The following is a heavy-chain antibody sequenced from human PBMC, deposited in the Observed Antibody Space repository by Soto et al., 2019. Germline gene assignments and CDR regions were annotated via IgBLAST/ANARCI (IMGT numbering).Heavy chain of an antibody. CDR3: ARAEADRKGGRYYYYYGMDV. D-gene: IGHD2-15*01. J-gene: IGHJ6*01. V-gene: IGHV1-69*13. CDR1: GGTFSSYA. CDR2: IIPIFGTA. Sequence: GASVKVSCKASGGTFSSYATSWVRQAPGQGLEWMGGIIPIFGTANYAQKFQGRVTITADESTSTAYMELSSLRSEDTAVYYCARAEADRKGGRYYYYYGMDVWGHGTTVTV.